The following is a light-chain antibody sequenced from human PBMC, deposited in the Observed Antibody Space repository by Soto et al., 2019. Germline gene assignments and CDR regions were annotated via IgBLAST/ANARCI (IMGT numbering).Light chain of an antibody. CDR2: GST. V-gene: IGLV1-40*01. J-gene: IGLJ1*01. CDR1: SSDIGAGSE. CDR3: GSWDSSLSAYV. Sequence: QSVLTQPPSLSGAPGQRVTISCTGSSSDIGAGSEVHWYQQLPGTAPKLLIFGSTDRPSGVPDRFSGSKSGTSATLGITGFQTGDEADYYCGSWDSSLSAYVFGTGTKVTVL.